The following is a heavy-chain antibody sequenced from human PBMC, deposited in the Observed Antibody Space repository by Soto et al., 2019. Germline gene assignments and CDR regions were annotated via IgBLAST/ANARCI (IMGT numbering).Heavy chain of an antibody. D-gene: IGHD3-10*01. J-gene: IGHJ6*02. CDR2: IYYSGST. V-gene: IGHV4-61*01. Sequence: SETLSLTCTVSGGSVSSGSYYWSWIRQPPGKGLEWIGYIYYSGSTNYTPSLKSRVTISVDTSKNQFSLKLSSVTAADTAVYYCARMAMVRGVVAYYYYGMDVWGQGTTVS. CDR1: GGSVSSGSYY. CDR3: ARMAMVRGVVAYYYYGMDV.